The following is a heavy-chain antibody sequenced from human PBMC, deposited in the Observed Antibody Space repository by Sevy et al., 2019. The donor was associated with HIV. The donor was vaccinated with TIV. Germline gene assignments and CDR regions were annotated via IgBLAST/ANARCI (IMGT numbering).Heavy chain of an antibody. J-gene: IGHJ4*02. CDR1: GFILSNFA. CDR3: ARDRQGITVAGTAIDY. Sequence: GESLKISCSTSGFILSNFAMHWVRQAPGKGPEWVTYIRSDGTHEHYAPSVKGRFTISRDNAKNSLYLQMNSLRAEDTAVYYCARDRQGITVAGTAIDYWGQGTLVTVSS. CDR2: IRSDGTHE. V-gene: IGHV3-30*02. D-gene: IGHD6-19*01.